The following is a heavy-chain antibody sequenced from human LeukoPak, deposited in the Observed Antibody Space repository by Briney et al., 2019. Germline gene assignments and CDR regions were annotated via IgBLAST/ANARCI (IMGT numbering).Heavy chain of an antibody. Sequence: GGSLRLSCAASGFTFSSFGMHWVRQAPGKGLEWMALISYDGSNKYYADSVKGRFTISRDNSKNTLYLQMNSLRAEDTAVYYCARADGDPAFDFWGQGTLVTVSS. CDR3: ARADGDPAFDF. CDR1: GFTFSSFG. CDR2: ISYDGSNK. V-gene: IGHV3-30*03. D-gene: IGHD4-17*01. J-gene: IGHJ4*02.